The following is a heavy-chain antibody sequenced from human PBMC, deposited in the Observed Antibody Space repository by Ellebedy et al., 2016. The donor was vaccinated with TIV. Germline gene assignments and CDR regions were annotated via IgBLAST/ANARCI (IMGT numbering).Heavy chain of an antibody. J-gene: IGHJ6*02. D-gene: IGHD6-13*01. CDR1: GYTFTANY. V-gene: IGHV1-2*02. CDR3: ARVRRGSSGIDV. CDR2: INPDSGGT. Sequence: ASVKVSCKASGYTFTANYIHWVRQAPGKGLEWMGWINPDSGGTNFARKFQGRVTMTRDTSVNTVYMELSRLESDDTAVYYCARVRRGSSGIDVWGQGTTVTVS.